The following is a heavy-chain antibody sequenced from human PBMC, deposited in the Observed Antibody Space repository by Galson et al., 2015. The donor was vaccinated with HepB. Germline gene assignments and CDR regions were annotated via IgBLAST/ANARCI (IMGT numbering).Heavy chain of an antibody. D-gene: IGHD2-21*01. V-gene: IGHV3-7*03. CDR1: GFTFGSYW. Sequence: SLRLSCAASGFTFGSYWMTWVRQAPGKGLEWVATIKEDGTEKNSVDSMKGRFTISRDNAKKLLYLQLNSLRAEDTAVYYCGRVYSHSSGRAVDVWGQRTPV. J-gene: IGHJ6*02. CDR2: IKEDGTEK. CDR3: GRVYSHSSGRAVDV.